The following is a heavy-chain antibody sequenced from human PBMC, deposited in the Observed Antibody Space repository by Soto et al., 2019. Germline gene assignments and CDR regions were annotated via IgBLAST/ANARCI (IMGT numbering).Heavy chain of an antibody. D-gene: IGHD3-3*01. V-gene: IGHV3-23*01. J-gene: IGHJ5*02. CDR3: AKLDNYDFWSDSSHNWFDP. CDR2: ISASGGST. CDR1: GFTFSSYA. Sequence: GGSLRLSCAASGFTFSSYAMSWVRQAPGKGLEWVSAISASGGSTYYADSVKGRFTISRDHSKNTLYLQMNSLRADDTAVYYCAKLDNYDFWSDSSHNWFDPWGQGSLVTVSS.